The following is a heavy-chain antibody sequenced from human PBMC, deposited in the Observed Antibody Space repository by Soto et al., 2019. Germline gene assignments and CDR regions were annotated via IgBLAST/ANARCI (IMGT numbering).Heavy chain of an antibody. D-gene: IGHD3-3*01. J-gene: IGHJ6*02. CDR2: ISSYNGNT. CDR3: ASGGRFWSGYYMSGAHTYYYYGMDV. V-gene: IGHV1-18*04. Sequence: GASVKVSCKASGYTFTSYGISWVRQAPGQGLEWMGWISSYNGNTNYAQKLQGRVTMTTDTSTSTAYMELRSLRSDDTAVYYCASGGRFWSGYYMSGAHTYYYYGMDVWGQGTTVTVSS. CDR1: GYTFTSYG.